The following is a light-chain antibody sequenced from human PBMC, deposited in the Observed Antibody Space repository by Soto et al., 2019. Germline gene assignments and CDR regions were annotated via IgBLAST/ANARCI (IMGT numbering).Light chain of an antibody. CDR3: QSYGSSRT. V-gene: IGKV3-20*01. CDR1: QSVNTN. Sequence: EIVLTQSPGTLSVSPGERATLSGRASQSVNTNLAWYQQKPGQAPRLLIYGASSRATGIPDRFSGSGSGTDFTLSISRLEPEDFAVYYCQSYGSSRTFGHGNKVDIK. CDR2: GAS. J-gene: IGKJ1*01.